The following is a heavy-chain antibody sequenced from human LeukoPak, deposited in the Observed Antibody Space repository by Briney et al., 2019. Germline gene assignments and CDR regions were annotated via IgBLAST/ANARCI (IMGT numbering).Heavy chain of an antibody. CDR1: GFTFSSYS. CDR3: ARAHSSSWSDY. CDR2: ISSSSSTI. J-gene: IGHJ4*02. Sequence: GGSLRLSCAASGFTFSSYSMNWVRQAPGKGLEWVSYISSSSSTIYYADSVKGRFTISRDNAKNSLYLQMNSLRAEDTAVYYCARAHSSSWSDYWGQGTLVTVSS. D-gene: IGHD6-13*01. V-gene: IGHV3-48*04.